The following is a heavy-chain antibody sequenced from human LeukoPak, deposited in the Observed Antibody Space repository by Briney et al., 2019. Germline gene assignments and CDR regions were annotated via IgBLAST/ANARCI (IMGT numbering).Heavy chain of an antibody. Sequence: SETLSLTCAVSGGSFSGYYWTWIRQPPGKGLEWIGEINHSGSANYNPSLKSRVTISLDTSKNQFSLNLSSVTAADTAVYYCASSPEVYYYGSGSYYLTYWGQGTLVTVSS. CDR2: INHSGSA. D-gene: IGHD3-10*01. V-gene: IGHV4-34*01. CDR3: ASSPEVYYYGSGSYYLTY. CDR1: GGSFSGYY. J-gene: IGHJ4*02.